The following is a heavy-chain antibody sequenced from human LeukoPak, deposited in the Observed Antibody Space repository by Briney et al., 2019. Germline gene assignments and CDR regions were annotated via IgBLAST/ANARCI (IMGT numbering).Heavy chain of an antibody. Sequence: SETLSLTCTVSGGSISSSSYYWGWIRQPPGKGLEWIGYIYHSGSTYYNPSLKSRVTISVDRSKNQFSLKLSSVTAADTAVYYCARSLYYYDSSGYYLPSDFDYWGQGTLVTVSS. CDR2: IYHSGST. CDR1: GGSISSSSYY. V-gene: IGHV4-39*07. D-gene: IGHD3-22*01. J-gene: IGHJ4*02. CDR3: ARSLYYYDSSGYYLPSDFDY.